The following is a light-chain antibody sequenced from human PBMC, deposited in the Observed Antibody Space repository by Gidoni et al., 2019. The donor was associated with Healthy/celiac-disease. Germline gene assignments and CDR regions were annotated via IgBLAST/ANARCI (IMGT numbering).Light chain of an antibody. CDR2: ASS. Sequence: DIQRTQSPSSRSASVGDRVTITCRASQSISSYLNWYQHKPGKAPKLLIYASSSLQSGVPSRFSGSGSGTDFTLTICSLQPEDFATYYCHQCYSTPRLTFGGGTKVEIK. J-gene: IGKJ4*01. V-gene: IGKV1-39*01. CDR1: QSISSY. CDR3: HQCYSTPRLT.